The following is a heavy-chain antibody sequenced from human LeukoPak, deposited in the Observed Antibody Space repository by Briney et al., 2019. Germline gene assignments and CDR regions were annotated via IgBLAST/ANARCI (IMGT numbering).Heavy chain of an antibody. CDR3: AREGGYSSSWEVNYFDY. CDR2: IYHSGST. V-gene: IGHV4-4*02. D-gene: IGHD6-13*01. J-gene: IGHJ4*02. CDR1: GGSISSSNW. Sequence: PSETLSFTCAVSGGSISSSNWWSWVRQPPGKGLEWIGEIYHSGSTNYNPSLKSRVTISVDKSKNQFSLKLSSVTAADTAVYYCAREGGYSSSWEVNYFDYWGQGTLVTVSS.